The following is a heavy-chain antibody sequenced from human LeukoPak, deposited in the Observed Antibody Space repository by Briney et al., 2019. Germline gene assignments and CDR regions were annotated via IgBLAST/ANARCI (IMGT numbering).Heavy chain of an antibody. CDR2: ISDDGINK. CDR3: AKKGYAGSGTYSYYFDY. V-gene: IGHV3-30-3*02. Sequence: GRSLRLSCAASGFSFSSYAIHWVRQAPGKGLEWVAVISDDGINKYYADSVKGRFTVSRDNSQNTLYLQMNSLRAEDTAIYYCAKKGYAGSGTYSYYFDYWGQGALVTVSS. CDR1: GFSFSSYA. D-gene: IGHD3-10*01. J-gene: IGHJ4*02.